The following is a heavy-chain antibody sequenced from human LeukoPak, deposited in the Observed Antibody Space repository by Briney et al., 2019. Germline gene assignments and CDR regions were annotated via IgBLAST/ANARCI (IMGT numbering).Heavy chain of an antibody. CDR3: AILYSTNY. V-gene: IGHV3-23*01. CDR2: ISNSGGFT. Sequence: PGGSLRLSCAASGFTFSSYAMTWVRKAPGKGLEWVSGISNSGGFTYYADSVKGRLTISRDNSKNTLYLQMNSLRAEDTALYYCAILYSTNYWGQGTLVTVSS. D-gene: IGHD6-13*01. CDR1: GFTFSSYA. J-gene: IGHJ4*02.